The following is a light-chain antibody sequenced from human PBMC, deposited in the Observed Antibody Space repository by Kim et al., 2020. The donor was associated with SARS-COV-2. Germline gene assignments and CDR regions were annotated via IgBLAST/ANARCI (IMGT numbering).Light chain of an antibody. CDR3: AAWDDSLNGPV. CDR2: SDN. Sequence: GQSVTIARSGSRSNIGSNTVDWYQQHPGTAPKLLIYSDNQRPSGVPDRFSGSKSGASASLAISGLQSEDEADYYCAAWDDSLNGPVFGGGTQLTVL. CDR1: RSNIGSNT. J-gene: IGLJ3*02. V-gene: IGLV1-44*01.